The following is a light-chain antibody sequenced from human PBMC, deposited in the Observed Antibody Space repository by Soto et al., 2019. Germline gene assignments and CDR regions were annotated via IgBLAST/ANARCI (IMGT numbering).Light chain of an antibody. Sequence: EIVLTQSPATLSLSPGERATLSCRASQSVSSYLAWYQQKPGQAPRLLIYDASNRATGIPARFSGSGSGTDFTLTSSSLEPEDFAVYYCQRRSTWPPYTFGQGTKLEIK. CDR2: DAS. V-gene: IGKV3-11*01. J-gene: IGKJ2*01. CDR1: QSVSSY. CDR3: QRRSTWPPYT.